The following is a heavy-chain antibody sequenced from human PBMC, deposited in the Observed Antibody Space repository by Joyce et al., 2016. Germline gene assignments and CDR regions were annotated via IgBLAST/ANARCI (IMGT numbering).Heavy chain of an antibody. J-gene: IGHJ4*02. CDR3: ARGGMIRHRYFGY. D-gene: IGHD3-16*01. Sequence: EVQLLESGGGLVQPGGSLRLSCAASGFTFSNYGMSWVRQAPGKGLELVSTITGSGSGTYYADSVKGRFTISRDNSKNTLYLQMSSLRGEDTAVYYCARGGMIRHRYFGYWGQGTLVTVSS. CDR2: ITGSGSGT. V-gene: IGHV3-23*01. CDR1: GFTFSNYG.